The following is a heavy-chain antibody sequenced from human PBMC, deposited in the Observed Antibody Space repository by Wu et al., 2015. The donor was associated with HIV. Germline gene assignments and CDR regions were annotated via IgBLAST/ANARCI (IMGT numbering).Heavy chain of an antibody. CDR2: INPNSSDT. J-gene: IGHJ6*02. Sequence: QVQLVQSGAELKKPGASVKVSCKVSGYTFTDYYMHWVRQAPGLGLEWLGWINPNSSDTNYAQRFQGRVTMTRDTSLSTAYLELRRLRSDDTALYYCARGFSAYDRVYYGMDVWGQGTTVTVSS. CDR3: ARGFSAYDRVYYGMDV. D-gene: IGHD5-12*01. V-gene: IGHV1-2*02. CDR1: GYTFTDYY.